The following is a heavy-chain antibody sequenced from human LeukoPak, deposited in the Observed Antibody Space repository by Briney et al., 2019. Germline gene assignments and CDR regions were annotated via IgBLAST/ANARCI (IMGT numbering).Heavy chain of an antibody. V-gene: IGHV3-23*01. CDR1: GFTFDTYA. Sequence: GGSLRLSCAASGFTFDTYAMSWVRQAPGKGLEWVSGLSGSGGSTYYADSVKGRFTISRDNAKKSLYLQMNSLRAEDTAVYYCARHSEGPVNDAFDIWGQGTKVTVSS. D-gene: IGHD2-2*01. CDR2: LSGSGGST. J-gene: IGHJ3*02. CDR3: ARHSEGPVNDAFDI.